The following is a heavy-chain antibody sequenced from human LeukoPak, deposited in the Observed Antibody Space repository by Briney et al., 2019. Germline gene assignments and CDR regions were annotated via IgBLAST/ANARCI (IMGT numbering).Heavy chain of an antibody. CDR1: GFTFSSYA. CDR3: AKGLSVRQYLFDY. J-gene: IGHJ4*02. V-gene: IGHV3-30*04. CDR2: ISYDGSNK. D-gene: IGHD2-2*01. Sequence: PGRSLRLSCAASGFTFSSYAMHWVRQAPGKGLEWVAVISYDGSNKYYADSVKGRFTISRDNSKNTLYLQMNSLRAEDTAVYYCAKGLSVRQYLFDYWGQGTLVTVSS.